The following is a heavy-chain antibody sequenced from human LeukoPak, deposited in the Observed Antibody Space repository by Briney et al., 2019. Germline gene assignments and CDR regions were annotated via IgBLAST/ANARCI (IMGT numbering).Heavy chain of an antibody. J-gene: IGHJ4*02. D-gene: IGHD2-15*01. V-gene: IGHV1-8*01. CDR3: ARAGCSGGSCSDVATN. CDR1: GYTFTSYD. CDR2: MNPNSGNT. Sequence: GASVKVSCKASGYTFTSYDINWVRQATGQGLERMGWMNPNSGNTGYAQKFQGRVTMTRNTSISTAYMELSSLRSEDTAVYYCARAGCSGGSCSDVATNWGQGTLVTVSS.